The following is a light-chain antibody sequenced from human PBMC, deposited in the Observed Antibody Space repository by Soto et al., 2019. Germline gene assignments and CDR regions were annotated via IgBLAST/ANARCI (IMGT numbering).Light chain of an antibody. CDR1: SNDVGGYKY. Sequence: QLVLTQPASVSGAPGQSITISCTGTSNDVGGYKYVSWYQQRPGTAPKLIMFEVNNRPSGVSDRFSGSRSANTASLTISGLQAQDEADYYCSSYSSNYILSYVFGTGTKVTVL. CDR2: EVN. J-gene: IGLJ1*01. CDR3: SSYSSNYILSYV. V-gene: IGLV2-14*03.